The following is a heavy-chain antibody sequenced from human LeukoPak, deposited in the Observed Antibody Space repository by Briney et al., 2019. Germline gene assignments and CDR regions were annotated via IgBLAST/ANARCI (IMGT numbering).Heavy chain of an antibody. J-gene: IGHJ6*02. CDR2: IYYSGST. V-gene: IGHV4-59*01. Sequence: SETLSLTCTVSGGSISSYYWSWIRQPPGKGLEWIGYIYYSGSTNYKPSLKSRVTISIDTSKNQFSLKLSSVTAADTAVYYCARIRSLTFYGMDVWGQGTTVTVSS. CDR1: GGSISSYY. CDR3: ARIRSLTFYGMDV.